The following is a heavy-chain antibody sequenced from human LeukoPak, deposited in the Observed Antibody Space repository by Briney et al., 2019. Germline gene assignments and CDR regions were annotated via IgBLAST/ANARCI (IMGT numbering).Heavy chain of an antibody. CDR3: ARMEYYYDSSGLDY. CDR1: GFTFSSYW. D-gene: IGHD3-22*01. Sequence: GGSLRLSCAASGFTFSSYWMHWVRQAPGKGLEWVANIKQDGSEKYYVDSVKGRFTISRDNAKNSLYLQMNSLRAEDTAVYYCARMEYYYDSSGLDYWGQGTLVTVSS. V-gene: IGHV3-7*01. J-gene: IGHJ4*02. CDR2: IKQDGSEK.